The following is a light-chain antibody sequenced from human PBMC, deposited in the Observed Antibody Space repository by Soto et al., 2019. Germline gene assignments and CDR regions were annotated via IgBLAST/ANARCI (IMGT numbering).Light chain of an antibody. Sequence: EIVMTQSPATLSMSPGERATLSCRASQSISTKVAWYQQKPGQAPRLLIYGASTRATGVPARFSGSGSGTEFTLSISSLQSEHFAVYYRQQYNSWPLNFGGGTKVDIK. CDR1: QSISTK. V-gene: IGKV3-15*01. CDR2: GAS. J-gene: IGKJ4*01. CDR3: QQYNSWPLN.